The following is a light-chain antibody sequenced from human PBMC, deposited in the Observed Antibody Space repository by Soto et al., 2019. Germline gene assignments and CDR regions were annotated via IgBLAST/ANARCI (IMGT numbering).Light chain of an antibody. V-gene: IGKV3-15*01. J-gene: IGKJ5*01. Sequence: EIVMTQSPVTLSLSPGERATLSCRASQVISSYLACYQQKPGQAPRLLIYGASTRATDIPARFSGSGSGTEFTLTITSLQSEDVAVYYCQQYNNWPLITFGQGTRLEIK. CDR1: QVISSY. CDR3: QQYNNWPLIT. CDR2: GAS.